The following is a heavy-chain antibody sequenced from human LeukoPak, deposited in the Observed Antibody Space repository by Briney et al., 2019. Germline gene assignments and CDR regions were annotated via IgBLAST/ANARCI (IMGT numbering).Heavy chain of an antibody. J-gene: IGHJ4*02. CDR2: INPNSGGT. Sequence: ASVKVSCKASGYTFTGYYMHWVRQAPGQGLEWMGWINPNSGGTNYAQKFQGWVTMTRDTSISTAYMELSRLRSDDTAVYYCARVPVTTLAAAGTGWCFDYWGQGTLVTVSS. CDR3: ARVPVTTLAAAGTGWCFDY. CDR1: GYTFTGYY. V-gene: IGHV1-2*04. D-gene: IGHD6-13*01.